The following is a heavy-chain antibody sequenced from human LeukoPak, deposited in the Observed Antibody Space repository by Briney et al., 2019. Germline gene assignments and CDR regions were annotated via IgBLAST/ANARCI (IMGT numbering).Heavy chain of an antibody. CDR2: IIPIFGTA. CDR3: ARVYYDYVWGSYRVFDY. D-gene: IGHD3-16*02. V-gene: IGHV1-69*06. CDR1: GGTFSSYA. Sequence: SVKVSCKASGGTFSSYAISWVRQAPGQGLEWMGGIIPIFGTANYAQKFQGRVTITADKSTSTAYMELRSLRSDDTAVYYCARVYYDYVWGSYRVFDYWGQGTLVTVSS. J-gene: IGHJ4*02.